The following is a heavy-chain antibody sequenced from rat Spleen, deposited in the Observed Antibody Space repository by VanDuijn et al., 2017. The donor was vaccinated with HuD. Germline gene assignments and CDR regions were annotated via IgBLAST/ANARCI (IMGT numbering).Heavy chain of an antibody. CDR1: GFIFSNYG. CDR2: ISPTGGRT. CDR3: ATDGYYDGTYYSVYVMDV. D-gene: IGHD1-12*02. J-gene: IGHJ2*01. Sequence: EVQLVESGGGLVQPGRSLKLSCAASGFIFSNYGMHWIRQAPTKGLEWVASISPTGGRTNYRDSVQGRFTISRDNAKNTLYLQMDSLRSEDTATYYCATDGYYDGTYYSVYVMDVRGQGVMVTVSS. V-gene: IGHV5-19*01.